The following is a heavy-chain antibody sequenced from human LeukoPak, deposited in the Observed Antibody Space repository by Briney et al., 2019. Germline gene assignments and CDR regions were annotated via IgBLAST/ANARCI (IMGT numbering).Heavy chain of an antibody. Sequence: SETLSLTCAVYGGSFSGYYWSWIRQPPGKGLEWIGEINHSGSTNYNPSLKSRVTMSVDTSKNQFSLKLSSVTAADTAVYYCATYSITIAAAGSNWFDPWGQGTLVTVSS. CDR1: GGSFSGYY. V-gene: IGHV4-34*01. D-gene: IGHD6-13*01. CDR2: INHSGST. J-gene: IGHJ5*02. CDR3: ATYSITIAAAGSNWFDP.